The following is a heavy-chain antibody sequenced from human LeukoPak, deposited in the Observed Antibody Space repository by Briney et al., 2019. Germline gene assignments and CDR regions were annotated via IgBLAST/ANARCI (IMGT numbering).Heavy chain of an antibody. J-gene: IGHJ5*02. D-gene: IGHD3-22*01. Sequence: GGSLRLSCAASGYTFSSYAMHWVRQAPGKGLEWVAVISYDGSNKYYADSVKGRFTISRDNYKNTLYLQMNSLRAEDTAVYYRARGSRITMIVVVQGWFDPWGQGTLVTVSS. V-gene: IGHV3-30-3*01. CDR3: ARGSRITMIVVVQGWFDP. CDR2: ISYDGSNK. CDR1: GYTFSSYA.